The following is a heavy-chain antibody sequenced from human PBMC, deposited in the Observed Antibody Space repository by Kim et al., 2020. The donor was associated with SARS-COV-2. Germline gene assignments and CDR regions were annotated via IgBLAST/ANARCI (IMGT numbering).Heavy chain of an antibody. V-gene: IGHV5-51*01. J-gene: IGHJ6*02. CDR1: GYSFTSYW. CDR2: IYPGDSDT. CDR3: ARSWLGANTSYEYYGMDV. D-gene: IGHD1-26*01. Sequence: GESLKISCKGSGYSFTSYWIGWVRQMPGKGLEWMGIIYPGDSDTRYSPSFQGQVTISADKSISTAYLQWSSLKASDTAMYYCARSWLGANTSYEYYGMDVWGQGTTVTVSS.